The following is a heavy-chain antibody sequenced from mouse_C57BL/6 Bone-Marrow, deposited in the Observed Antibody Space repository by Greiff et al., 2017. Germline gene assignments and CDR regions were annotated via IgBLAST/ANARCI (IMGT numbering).Heavy chain of an antibody. CDR1: GFSFNTYA. CDR3: VRLDYDGDYAMDY. D-gene: IGHD2-4*01. CDR2: IRSKSNNYAT. J-gene: IGHJ4*01. V-gene: IGHV10-1*01. Sequence: EVQGVESGGGLVQPKGSLKLSCAASGFSFNTYAMNWVRQAPGKGLEWVARIRSKSNNYATYYADSVKDRFTISRDDSESMLYLQMNNLKTEDTAMYYCVRLDYDGDYAMDYWGQGTSVTVSS.